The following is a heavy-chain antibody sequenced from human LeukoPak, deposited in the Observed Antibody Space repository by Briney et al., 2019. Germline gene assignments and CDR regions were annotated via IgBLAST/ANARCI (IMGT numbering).Heavy chain of an antibody. J-gene: IGHJ4*02. CDR3: PRNGLAANGYFDY. Sequence: GGSLRLSCAASGFTFSDYYMSWIRQAPGKGLEWISYISNSDSTIYYADSVRGRFTISRDNAKNSLYLQMNSLRAEDTAVYYCPRNGLAANGYFDYWGQGTLVTVSS. CDR2: ISNSDSTI. V-gene: IGHV3-11*04. D-gene: IGHD2-8*01. CDR1: GFTFSDYY.